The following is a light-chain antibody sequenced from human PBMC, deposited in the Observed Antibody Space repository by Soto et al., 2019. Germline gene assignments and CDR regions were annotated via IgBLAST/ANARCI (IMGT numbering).Light chain of an antibody. CDR2: VGTGGIVG. Sequence: QSVLTQPSSASASLGASVTLTCTLSSGYSDYKVDWYQQRPGKGPRFVMQVGTGGIVGSKGDGIPDRFSVLGSGLNRYLTINNIQEEDESDYHCGADHGSGSNFVYVFGTGTKVTVL. J-gene: IGLJ1*01. V-gene: IGLV9-49*01. CDR1: SGYSDYK. CDR3: GADHGSGSNFVYV.